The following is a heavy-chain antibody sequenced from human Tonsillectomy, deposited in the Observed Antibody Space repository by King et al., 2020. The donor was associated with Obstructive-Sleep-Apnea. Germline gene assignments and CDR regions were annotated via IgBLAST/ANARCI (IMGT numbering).Heavy chain of an antibody. D-gene: IGHD4-23*01. CDR2: INPNNGDT. Sequence: VQLVESGAEVKKPGASVKVSCKPSGYTFTNYYIHWVRQAPGQGLEWMGLINPNNGDTDFPQKFQGRVTMTRDTSISTAYMELSRLTSDDTAVYYCARGRGNSVIAYYFDYWGQGTLVTVSS. CDR1: GYTFTNYY. V-gene: IGHV1-2*02. J-gene: IGHJ4*02. CDR3: ARGRGNSVIAYYFDY.